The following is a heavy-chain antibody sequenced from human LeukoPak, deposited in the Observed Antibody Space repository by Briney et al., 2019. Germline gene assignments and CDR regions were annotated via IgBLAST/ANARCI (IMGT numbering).Heavy chain of an antibody. V-gene: IGHV1-2*02. D-gene: IGHD2-2*01. Sequence: GASVKVSCEASGYTFTGYYMHWVRQAPGQGLEWMGWISPNSGATDYAQTFQGRVTMTTDTSTSTAYMELRSLRSDDTAVYYCAREEELVVDYWGQGTLVTVSS. CDR3: AREEELVVDY. CDR1: GYTFTGYY. CDR2: ISPNSGAT. J-gene: IGHJ4*02.